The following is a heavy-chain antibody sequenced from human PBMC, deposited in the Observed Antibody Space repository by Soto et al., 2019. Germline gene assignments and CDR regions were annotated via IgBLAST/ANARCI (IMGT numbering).Heavy chain of an antibody. J-gene: IGHJ4*02. D-gene: IGHD1-26*01. CDR1: GGTFSSYS. V-gene: IGHV1-69*13. Sequence: SVKVSCKASGGTFSSYSINWVRQAPGQGLEWMGEIIPIFGTANYAQKFQGRVTITADESTSTAYMELSSLRSEDTAVYYCARDGGTYPGGINYWRQRHLVTVSS. CDR3: ARDGGTYPGGINY. CDR2: IIPIFGTA.